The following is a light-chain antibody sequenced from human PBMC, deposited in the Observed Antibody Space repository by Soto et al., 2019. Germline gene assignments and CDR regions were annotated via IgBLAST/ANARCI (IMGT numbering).Light chain of an antibody. CDR1: QSVDSNY. CDR2: GAS. J-gene: IGKJ2*01. V-gene: IGKV3-20*01. CDR3: QHYGFVWYT. Sequence: IVLTQSPGILSLPPGERATLSCRASQSVDSNYLAWYQQRPGQAPRLLIHGASSRATGIPDRFSGSGSGTDFTLTISRLEPEDFAVYYCQHYGFVWYTFGQGTNLEIK.